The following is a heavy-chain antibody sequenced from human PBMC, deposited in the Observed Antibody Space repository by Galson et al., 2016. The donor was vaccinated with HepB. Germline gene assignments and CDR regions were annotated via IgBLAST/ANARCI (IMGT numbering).Heavy chain of an antibody. CDR3: ATGAYYDALTASYRGFDP. Sequence: VKVSCKVSGYTFSDYYMHWIQQAPGKGLEWMGLVDPEDGETIYAEKFQGRVTITADTSIDTAYLELSSLRFEDTAIYYCATGAYYDALTASYRGFDPWGQGTLVTVSS. CDR2: VDPEDGET. J-gene: IGHJ5*02. D-gene: IGHD3-9*01. CDR1: GYTFSDYY. V-gene: IGHV1-69-2*01.